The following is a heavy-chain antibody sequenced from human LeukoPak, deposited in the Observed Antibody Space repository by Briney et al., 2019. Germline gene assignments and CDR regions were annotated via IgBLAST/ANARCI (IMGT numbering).Heavy chain of an antibody. CDR2: IYYSGIT. Sequence: SKTLSLTCTVSGCSISSSSYYWGWIRQPPGKGLEWIGSIYYSGITYYNPSLKSRVTISVDTSKNQFSLKRNSVTAADAAVYYCASQEIAVADYGGQGTLVTVSS. D-gene: IGHD6-19*01. V-gene: IGHV4-39*01. CDR1: GCSISSSSYY. J-gene: IGHJ4*02. CDR3: ASQEIAVADY.